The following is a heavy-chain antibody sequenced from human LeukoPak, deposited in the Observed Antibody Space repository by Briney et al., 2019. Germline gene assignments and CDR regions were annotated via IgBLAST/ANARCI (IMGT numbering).Heavy chain of an antibody. D-gene: IGHD2-15*01. CDR2: ISGSGGST. J-gene: IGHJ5*02. Sequence: GSLRLSCAASGFTFSSYAMSWVRQAPGKGLEWVSAISGSGGSTYYADSVKGRFTISRDNSENTLYLQMNSLRAEDTAVYYCAKDFVGGYCSGGSCYSGHWFDPWGQGTLVTVSS. CDR1: GFTFSSYA. CDR3: AKDFVGGYCSGGSCYSGHWFDP. V-gene: IGHV3-23*01.